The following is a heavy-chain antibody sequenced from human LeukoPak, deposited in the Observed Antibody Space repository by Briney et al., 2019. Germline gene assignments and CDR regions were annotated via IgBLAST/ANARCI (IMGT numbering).Heavy chain of an antibody. Sequence: SETLSLTCTVSGGSISSYYWSWIRQPPGKGLEWIGYIYYSGSTNYNPSLKSRVTISVDTSKNQFSLNLTSVTAADTAVYYCARSRGGYGDYGNWFDPWGQGTLVSVSS. J-gene: IGHJ5*02. D-gene: IGHD4-17*01. CDR2: IYYSGST. CDR3: ARSRGGYGDYGNWFDP. CDR1: GGSISSYY. V-gene: IGHV4-59*01.